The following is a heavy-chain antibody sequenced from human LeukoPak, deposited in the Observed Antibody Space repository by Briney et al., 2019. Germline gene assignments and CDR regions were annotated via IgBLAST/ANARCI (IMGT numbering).Heavy chain of an antibody. V-gene: IGHV1-69*05. Sequence: SVKVSCKASGGTFSSYAISWVRQAPGQGLEWMGGIIPIFGTANYAQKFQGRVTITTDESTSTAYMELSSLRSEDTAVYYCARIPLAAAGTSPYAFDIWGQGTKVTVSS. CDR1: GGTFSSYA. CDR3: ARIPLAAAGTSPYAFDI. J-gene: IGHJ3*02. D-gene: IGHD6-13*01. CDR2: IIPIFGTA.